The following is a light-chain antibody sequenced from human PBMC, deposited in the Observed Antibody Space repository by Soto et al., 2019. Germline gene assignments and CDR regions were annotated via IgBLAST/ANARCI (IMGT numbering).Light chain of an antibody. CDR2: EVS. CDR3: SSHTSSNTRI. Sequence: QSVLTQPASVSGSPGQSIAISCTGTSSEIGAYDYVSWYQQHPDKAPKLMIYEVSNRPSGVSNRFSGSKSVNTATLTITWLQAEDEADYYCSSHTSSNTRIFGTGTKVTV. V-gene: IGLV2-14*03. J-gene: IGLJ1*01. CDR1: SSEIGAYDY.